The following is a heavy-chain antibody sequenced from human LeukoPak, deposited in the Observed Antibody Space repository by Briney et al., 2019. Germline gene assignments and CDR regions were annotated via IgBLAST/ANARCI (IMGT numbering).Heavy chain of an antibody. Sequence: GRSLRLSCAASGFTFSSYSMNWVRQAPGKGLEWVSSISSSSSYIYYADSVKGRFTISRDNAKNSLYLQMNSLRAEDTAVHYCARDLGATHYFDYWGQGTLVTVSS. CDR2: ISSSSSYI. CDR3: ARDLGATHYFDY. CDR1: GFTFSSYS. D-gene: IGHD1-26*01. J-gene: IGHJ4*02. V-gene: IGHV3-21*01.